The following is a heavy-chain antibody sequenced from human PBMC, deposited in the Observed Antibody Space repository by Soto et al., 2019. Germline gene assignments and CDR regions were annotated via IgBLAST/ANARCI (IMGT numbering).Heavy chain of an antibody. J-gene: IGHJ4*02. V-gene: IGHV3-33*01. D-gene: IGHD6-6*01. CDR3: ARVYSSSSFFSDY. Sequence: QVQLVESGGGVVQPGRSLRLSCAASGFTFSSYGTHWVRQAPGKGLEWVAVIWYDGSNKYYADSVKGRFTISRDNSKNTLYLQMNSLRAEDTAVYYCARVYSSSSFFSDYWGQGTLVTVSS. CDR1: GFTFSSYG. CDR2: IWYDGSNK.